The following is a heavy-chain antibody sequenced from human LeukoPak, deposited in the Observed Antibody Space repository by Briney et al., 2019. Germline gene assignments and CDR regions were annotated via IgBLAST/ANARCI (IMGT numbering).Heavy chain of an antibody. V-gene: IGHV3-49*03. CDR1: GFTFGDYA. Sequence: PGGSLRLSCTASGFTFGDYAMSWFRQAPGKGLEWVGFIRSKAYDGTTEYAASVKGRFTISRDDSKSIAYLQMNSLKTEDTAVYYCTRDQAAMVGPYYYYYYMDVWGKGTTVTVSS. CDR3: TRDQAAMVGPYYYYYYMDV. D-gene: IGHD5-18*01. J-gene: IGHJ6*03. CDR2: IRSKAYDGTT.